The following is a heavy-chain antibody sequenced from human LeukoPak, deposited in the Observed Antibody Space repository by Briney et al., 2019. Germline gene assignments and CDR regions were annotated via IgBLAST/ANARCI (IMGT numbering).Heavy chain of an antibody. CDR3: ATAHGDSVVNAFDI. Sequence: GASVKVSCEVSGYTLTELSMHWVRQAPGKGLEWMGGFDPEDGETIYAQKFQGRVTMTEDTSTDTAYMELSSLRSEDTAVYYCATAHGDSVVNAFDIWGQGTMVTVSS. V-gene: IGHV1-24*01. CDR2: FDPEDGET. CDR1: GYTLTELS. J-gene: IGHJ3*02. D-gene: IGHD4-17*01.